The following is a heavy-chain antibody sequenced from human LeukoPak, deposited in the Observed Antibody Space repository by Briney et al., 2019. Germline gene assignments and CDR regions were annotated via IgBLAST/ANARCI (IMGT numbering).Heavy chain of an antibody. CDR3: ARQYYYGSGSPSWFDP. Sequence: GGSLRLSCAASGFTFSDYCMSWIRQAPGKGLEWVSYISSSGSTIYYADSVKGRFTISRDNAKNSLYLQKNSLRAEDTAVYYCARQYYYGSGSPSWFDPWGQGTLVTVSS. V-gene: IGHV3-11*01. J-gene: IGHJ5*02. CDR2: ISSSGSTI. CDR1: GFTFSDYC. D-gene: IGHD3-10*01.